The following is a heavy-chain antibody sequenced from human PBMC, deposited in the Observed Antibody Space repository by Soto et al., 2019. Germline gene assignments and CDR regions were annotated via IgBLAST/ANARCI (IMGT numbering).Heavy chain of an antibody. D-gene: IGHD3-10*01. J-gene: IGHJ4*02. CDR2: IYYSGST. CDR3: ARIWAQSGYFDY. V-gene: IGHV4-39*07. Sequence: PSETLSLTCAVSGGSISSNTYYWGWIRQPPGKGLEWIGNIYYSGSTYYNPSLKSRVTMSVDTSKNQFSLKLSSVTAVDTAVYYCARIWAQSGYFDYWGQGTLVTVSS. CDR1: GGSISSNTYY.